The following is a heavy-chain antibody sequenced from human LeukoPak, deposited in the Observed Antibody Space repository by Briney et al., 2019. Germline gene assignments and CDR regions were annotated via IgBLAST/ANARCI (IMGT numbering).Heavy chain of an antibody. Sequence: SGGSLRLSCAGSGFTFGGYGMHLFRQTPGKGLEWVAVIAYDGSRAFYADSVKGRFTISRDNSKNTMSVQMDDLRAEDTAVYYCTRYNNDHFDYWGQGTLVTVSS. CDR2: IAYDGSRA. D-gene: IGHD1-14*01. V-gene: IGHV3-33*01. CDR3: TRYNNDHFDY. CDR1: GFTFGGYG. J-gene: IGHJ4*02.